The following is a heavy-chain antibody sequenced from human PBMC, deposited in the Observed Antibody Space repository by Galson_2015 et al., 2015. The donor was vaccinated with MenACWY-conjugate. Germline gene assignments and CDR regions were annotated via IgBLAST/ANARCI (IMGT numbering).Heavy chain of an antibody. D-gene: IGHD6-6*01. CDR1: GYTFTSYG. Sequence: SVKISCKASGYTFTSYGMNWVRQAPGRGLEWMWYISTDGGYTSYAEKLQGRVTMTRDNATRMAYMQMRSVRTDDTAVYYCARGYRLAILRSLSSSDYWGQGTLVTVSP. CDR2: ISTDGGYT. V-gene: IGHV1-18*01. CDR3: ARGYRLAILRSLSSSDY. J-gene: IGHJ4*02.